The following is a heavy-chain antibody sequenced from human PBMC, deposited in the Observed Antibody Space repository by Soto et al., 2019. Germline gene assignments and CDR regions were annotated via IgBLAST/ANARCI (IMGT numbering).Heavy chain of an antibody. Sequence: ASVKVSCKASGYTFTGYYMHWVRQAPGQGLEWMGWINPNSGGTNYAQKFQGWVTMTRDTSISTAYMELSRLRSDDTAVYYCARGRHITIFGVVNPQDGMDVWGQGTTVT. CDR3: ARGRHITIFGVVNPQDGMDV. CDR1: GYTFTGYY. J-gene: IGHJ6*02. CDR2: INPNSGGT. D-gene: IGHD3-3*01. V-gene: IGHV1-2*04.